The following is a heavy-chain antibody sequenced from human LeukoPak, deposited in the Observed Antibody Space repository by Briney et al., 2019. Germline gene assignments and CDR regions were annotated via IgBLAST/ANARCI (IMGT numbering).Heavy chain of an antibody. CDR1: GYTFTSYD. J-gene: IGHJ3*02. V-gene: IGHV1-8*01. CDR3: VGVQDEYAFDI. Sequence: ASVKVSCKASGYTFTSYDIIWVRQATGQGLEWMGWMNPNSGNTGYVQKFQGRVAMTRNTAIDTAYMELSSLRSEDTAVYYCVGVQDEYAFDIWGQGTMVTVSS. D-gene: IGHD2-15*01. CDR2: MNPNSGNT.